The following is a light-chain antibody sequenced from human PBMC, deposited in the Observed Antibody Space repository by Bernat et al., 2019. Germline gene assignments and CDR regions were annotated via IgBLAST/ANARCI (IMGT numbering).Light chain of an antibody. CDR3: QQYEMSPLT. CDR2: GAS. J-gene: IGKJ4*01. Sequence: EIVLTQSPDTLSLSPGERATLSCRASQTDSSRHLAWYQQKPGQAPRVLIYGASSRAFGIPDRFSGSGSGTDFTLTISRLEPEDFAVYFCQQYEMSPLTFGGGTTVEI. V-gene: IGKV3-20*01. CDR1: QTDSSRH.